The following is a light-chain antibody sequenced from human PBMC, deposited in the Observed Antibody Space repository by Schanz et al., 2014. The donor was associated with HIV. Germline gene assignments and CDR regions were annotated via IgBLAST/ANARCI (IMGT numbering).Light chain of an antibody. CDR1: QSISSE. Sequence: DIQMTQSPSTLSASVGARVSITCRSSQSISSELAWYQQKPGSAPKLLIYEASTLETGVPSRFSGSGSGTEFTLAISGLQPDDFATYYCQQFNNYPITFGQGTRLEIK. J-gene: IGKJ5*01. V-gene: IGKV1-5*03. CDR3: QQFNNYPIT. CDR2: EAS.